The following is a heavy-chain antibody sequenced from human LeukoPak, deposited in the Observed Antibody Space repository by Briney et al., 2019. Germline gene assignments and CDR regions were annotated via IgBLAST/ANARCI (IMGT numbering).Heavy chain of an antibody. V-gene: IGHV3-48*03. CDR3: ARDRFNYGGNHYFDY. CDR1: GFTFSSYE. J-gene: IGHJ4*02. Sequence: GGSLRLSCAASGFTFSSYEMNWVRQAPGKGLEWVSYISSSGTIMYYADSVKGRFTISRDNAKKSLYLQMNGLRAEDTAVYCCARDRFNYGGNHYFDYWGQGTLVTVSS. CDR2: ISSSGTIM. D-gene: IGHD4-23*01.